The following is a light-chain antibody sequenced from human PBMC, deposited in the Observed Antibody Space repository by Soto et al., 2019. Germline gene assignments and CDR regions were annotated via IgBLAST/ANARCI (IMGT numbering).Light chain of an antibody. Sequence: QSALTQPRSVSGSPGQSVTISCTGISSDVDSYNRVSWYQQPPGTAPKLMIYEVSTRPSGVPDRFSGSKSGNTASLTISGLQAEDEADYYCCSYAGSHTWVFGTGTKVTVL. CDR1: SSDVDSYNR. CDR2: EVS. V-gene: IGLV2-18*02. CDR3: CSYAGSHTWV. J-gene: IGLJ1*01.